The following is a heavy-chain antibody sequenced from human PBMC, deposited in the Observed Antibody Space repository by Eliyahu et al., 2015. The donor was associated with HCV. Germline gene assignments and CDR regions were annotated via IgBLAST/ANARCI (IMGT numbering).Heavy chain of an antibody. D-gene: IGHD3-16*01. CDR3: VRGPRMGWVDVASTVLGVLDY. CDR2: IWYDGSNK. CDR1: XFSFXNYG. V-gene: IGHV3-33*01. J-gene: IGHJ4*02. Sequence: QVQLVESGGGVVQPGRSLRLSCAAXXFSFXNYGMHWXRQAPGKGXEWVAMIWYDGSNKYYADSVKGRFTISRDNSKNTLNLEMNSLRAEDTAVYYCVRGPRMGWVDVASTVLGVLDYWGQGTLVTVS.